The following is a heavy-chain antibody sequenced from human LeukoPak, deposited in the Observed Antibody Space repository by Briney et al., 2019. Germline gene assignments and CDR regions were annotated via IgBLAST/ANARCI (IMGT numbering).Heavy chain of an antibody. Sequence: QTGGSLRLSCAASGFTFSSYAMSWVRQAPGKGLEWVSAISGSGGSTYYADSVKGRFTISRDNSKNTLYLQMNSLRAEDTAVYYCARGDRSDFWSGYYPYYFDYWGQGTLVTVSS. V-gene: IGHV3-23*01. CDR3: ARGDRSDFWSGYYPYYFDY. J-gene: IGHJ4*02. CDR1: GFTFSSYA. D-gene: IGHD3-3*01. CDR2: ISGSGGST.